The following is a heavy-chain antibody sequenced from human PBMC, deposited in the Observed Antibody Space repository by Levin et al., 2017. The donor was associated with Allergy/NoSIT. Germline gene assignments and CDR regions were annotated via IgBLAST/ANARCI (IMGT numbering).Heavy chain of an antibody. CDR2: ISYDGSNK. D-gene: IGHD3-16*01. V-gene: IGHV3-30-3*01. J-gene: IGHJ6*02. CDR1: GFPFRSYA. CDR3: ARGGRRVNYGMDV. Sequence: LSLTCAASGFPFRSYAMHWVRQAPGKGLEWVAVISYDGSNKYYADSVKGRFTISRDNSKNTLYLQMNSLRAEDTAVYDCARGGRRVNYGMDVWGQGTTVTVSS.